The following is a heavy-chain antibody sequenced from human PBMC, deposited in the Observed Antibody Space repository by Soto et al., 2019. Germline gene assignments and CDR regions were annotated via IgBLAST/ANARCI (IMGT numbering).Heavy chain of an antibody. J-gene: IGHJ4*02. CDR2: IIPLFGLP. D-gene: IGHD3-3*01. CDR1: GGTFNTCT. CDR3: IFDVKTGVVFFDY. Sequence: QVQLVQSGAEVKRPGSSVKVSCKVSGGTFNTCTITWVRQAPGQGLEWIGRIIPLFGLPNPAPKFQDRVTITADKSTDTSFMEITGLRSEDTAIYYCIFDVKTGVVFFDYWGQGTLLTVSS. V-gene: IGHV1-69*02.